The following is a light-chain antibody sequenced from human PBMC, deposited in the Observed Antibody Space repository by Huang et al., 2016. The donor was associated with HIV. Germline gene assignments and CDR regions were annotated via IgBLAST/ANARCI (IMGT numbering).Light chain of an antibody. CDR1: KSLLQSNVYNY. V-gene: IGKV2-28*01. J-gene: IGKJ2*01. Sequence: DIVMAQSPLSLSVTPGEPASISCTSSKSLLQSNVYNYLDWYLQKPGQSPQLLFYLSYNRASWVTDRCSGSGSGIDVTLRISRGEAEDIGVYYCMQALQTPYTFGQGTKLEIK. CDR2: LSY. CDR3: MQALQTPYT.